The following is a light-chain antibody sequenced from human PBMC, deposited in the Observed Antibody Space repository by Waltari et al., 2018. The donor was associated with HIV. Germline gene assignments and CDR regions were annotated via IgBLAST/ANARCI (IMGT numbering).Light chain of an antibody. CDR2: GNT. CDR1: SSNIGAGYD. V-gene: IGLV1-40*01. CDR3: QSYDNSLSGHWG. Sequence: QSALTQPPSVSGAPGQRVTISCTGSSSNIGAGYDVHWYQQLPGTAPNLLIYGNTNRPSGVPDRFSGSKSGTSASLAITGLQTEDEGTYYCQSYDNSLSGHWGFGGGTKLTVL. J-gene: IGLJ3*02.